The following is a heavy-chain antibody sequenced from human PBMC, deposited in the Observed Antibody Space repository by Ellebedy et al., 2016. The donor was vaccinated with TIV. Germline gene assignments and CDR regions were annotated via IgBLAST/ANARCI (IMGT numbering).Heavy chain of an antibody. CDR3: ARVVITIDPFFGAFDI. J-gene: IGHJ3*02. D-gene: IGHD3-22*01. V-gene: IGHV4-30-2*01. CDR1: GGSISSSSYY. Sequence: LRLSXTVSGGSISSSSYYWGWIRQPPGKGLEWIGYIYHSGSTYYNPSLKSRVTISVDRSKNQFSLKLSSVTAADTAVYYCARVVITIDPFFGAFDIWGQGTMVTVSS. CDR2: IYHSGST.